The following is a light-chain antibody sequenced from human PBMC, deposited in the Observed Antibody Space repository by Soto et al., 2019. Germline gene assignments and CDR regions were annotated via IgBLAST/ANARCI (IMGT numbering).Light chain of an antibody. CDR1: SSDVGGYDF. CDR2: DVS. Sequence: QSVLTQPPSASGSPGQSVTISCTGTSSDVGGYDFVAWHQQHPGKAPRLMIYDVSKRPSGVPDRFSGSKSGYTASLTVSGLQAEYEADYYCSSFVGGNIYVFGTGTKLTVL. CDR3: SSFVGGNIYV. J-gene: IGLJ1*01. V-gene: IGLV2-8*01.